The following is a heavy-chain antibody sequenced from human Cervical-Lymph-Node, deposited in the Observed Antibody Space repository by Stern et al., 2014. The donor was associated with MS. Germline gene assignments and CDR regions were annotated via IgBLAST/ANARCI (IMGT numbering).Heavy chain of an antibody. CDR3: ARELSGMYGMDV. V-gene: IGHV4-31*03. J-gene: IGHJ6*02. CDR1: GGSINNGDYY. Sequence: QVQLQESGPGLVKPSQTLSLTCTVSGGSINNGDYYWSSVRQHPGKGLEWLGYIYYSGATYYNPSLKGRLTISVDTSKRHFSLKLTSVTAADTAVYYCARELSGMYGMDVWGQGTTVTVSS. D-gene: IGHD1-1*01. CDR2: IYYSGAT.